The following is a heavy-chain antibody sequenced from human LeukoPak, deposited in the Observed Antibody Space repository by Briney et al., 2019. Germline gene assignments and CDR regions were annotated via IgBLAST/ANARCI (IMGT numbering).Heavy chain of an antibody. J-gene: IGHJ4*02. Sequence: PSETLSLTCTVSGGSINNYYWSWIRQSPGKGLEWIGYIYYSGSTNYNPSLKSRVTISVDTSKNQFSLKLSSVTAADTAVYYCARGGYSYGYGTFDYWGQGTLVTVSS. V-gene: IGHV4-59*01. CDR2: IYYSGST. CDR1: GGSINNYY. CDR3: ARGGYSYGYGTFDY. D-gene: IGHD5-18*01.